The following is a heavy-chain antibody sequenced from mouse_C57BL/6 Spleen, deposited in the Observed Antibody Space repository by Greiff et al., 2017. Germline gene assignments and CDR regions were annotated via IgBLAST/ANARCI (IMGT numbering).Heavy chain of an antibody. Sequence: EVKLQESVAELVRPGASVKLSCTASGFNIKNTYMHWVKQRPEQGLEWIGRIDPANGSTKYAPKFQGKATITADTSSNTAYLQLSSLTSEDTAIYYCAREEDYDYGLYAMDYWGQGTSVTVSS. D-gene: IGHD2-4*01. CDR1: GFNIKNTY. V-gene: IGHV14-3*01. J-gene: IGHJ4*01. CDR2: IDPANGST. CDR3: AREEDYDYGLYAMDY.